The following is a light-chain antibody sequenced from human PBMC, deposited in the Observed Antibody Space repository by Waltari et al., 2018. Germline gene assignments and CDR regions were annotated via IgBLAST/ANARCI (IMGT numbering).Light chain of an antibody. CDR2: DVT. V-gene: IGLV2-14*03. CDR1: SSDVGGFHY. Sequence: QSALTQPVSVSGSPGQSITISCTGTSSDVGGFHYVSWYQHHPGKAPKLMIYDVTNRRSGVSNRFSGSGSGNTASLTISGLQSEDEAYYYCSSYIRISASWVFGGGTKLTVL. J-gene: IGLJ3*02. CDR3: SSYIRISASWV.